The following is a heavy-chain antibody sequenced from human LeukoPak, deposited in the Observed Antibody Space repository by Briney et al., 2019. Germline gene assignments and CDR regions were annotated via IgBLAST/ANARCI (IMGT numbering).Heavy chain of an antibody. CDR3: TRDTRGIFDY. CDR2: IKQDGSEI. J-gene: IGHJ4*02. D-gene: IGHD3-10*01. Sequence: GGSLRLSCAASRFTFSSYWMSWVRQAPGKGLEWVANIKQDGSEIHYVDSVRGRFTISRDNAKNSLYLQMNSLRVEDTAVYYCTRDTRGIFDYWGQGTLVTVSS. CDR1: RFTFSSYW. V-gene: IGHV3-7*01.